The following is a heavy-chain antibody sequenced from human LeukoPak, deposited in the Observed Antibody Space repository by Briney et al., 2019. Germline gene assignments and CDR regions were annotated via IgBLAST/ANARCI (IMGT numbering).Heavy chain of an antibody. Sequence: VASVKVSCKASGYTFTSYGISWVRQAPGQGLEWMGWISAYNGNTNYAQKLQGRVTMTTDTSASTAYMELRSLRSDDTAVYYCARADRTVVVTAPIDYWGQGTLVTVSS. J-gene: IGHJ4*02. CDR1: GYTFTSYG. V-gene: IGHV1-18*01. CDR2: ISAYNGNT. CDR3: ARADRTVVVTAPIDY. D-gene: IGHD2-21*02.